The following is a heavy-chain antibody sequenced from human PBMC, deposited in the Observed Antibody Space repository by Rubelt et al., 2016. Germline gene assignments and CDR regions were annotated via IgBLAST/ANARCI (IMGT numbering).Heavy chain of an antibody. CDR2: ISSSSSYI. D-gene: IGHD3-22*01. CDR1: GFTFSSYS. CDR3: ARAHNSFDSSGYYHN. V-gene: IGHV3-21*01. J-gene: IGHJ4*02. Sequence: EVQLVESGGGLVQPGGSLRLSCAASGFTFSSYSMNWVRQAPGKGLEWVSSISSSSSYIYYADSVKGRFIISRDNAKNSLYLQMNSLRAEDTAVYYCARAHNSFDSSGYYHNWGQGTLVTVSS.